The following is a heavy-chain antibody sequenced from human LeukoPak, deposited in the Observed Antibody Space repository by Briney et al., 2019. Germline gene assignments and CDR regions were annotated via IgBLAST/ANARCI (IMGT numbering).Heavy chain of an antibody. D-gene: IGHD6-13*01. J-gene: IGHJ6*03. V-gene: IGHV5-51*01. CDR3: ARQQAAAGVVDYYYMDV. CDR1: GYSFTSYW. CDR2: IYPGDSDT. Sequence: GESLKISCKGSGYSFTSYWIGWVRQMPGKGLEWMGIIYPGDSDTRYSPSFQGQVTISADKSISTAYLQWSSLKASDTAMYYCARQQAAAGVVDYYYMDVWGKGTTVTVSS.